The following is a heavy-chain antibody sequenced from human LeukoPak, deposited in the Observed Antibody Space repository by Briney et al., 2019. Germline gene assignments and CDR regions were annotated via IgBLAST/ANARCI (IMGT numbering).Heavy chain of an antibody. D-gene: IGHD2-2*01. CDR1: GFTFSSYD. CDR2: ISGST. Sequence: GGSLRLSCAASGFTFSSYDMTWLRQAPGKGLEWVSAISGSTHYADSVRGRFTISRDNSKNTLYLQMNSLRAEDTALYYCARLLRSSATGWVRAFDIWGQGTTVTVSS. V-gene: IGHV3-23*01. CDR3: ARLLRSSATGWVRAFDI. J-gene: IGHJ3*02.